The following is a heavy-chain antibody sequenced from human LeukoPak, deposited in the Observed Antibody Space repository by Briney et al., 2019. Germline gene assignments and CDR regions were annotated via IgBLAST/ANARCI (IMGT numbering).Heavy chain of an antibody. V-gene: IGHV4-61*02. Sequence: PSQTLSLTCTVSGGSISSGSYYWSWIRQPAGKGLEWIGRIYTSGSTKYNPSLKSRVTISVDTSKKQFSLKLSSVTAADTAVYYCARSAIGVMASQFGAFDIWGQGTMVTVSS. CDR3: ARSAIGVMASQFGAFDI. CDR1: GGSISSGSYY. J-gene: IGHJ3*02. D-gene: IGHD2-21*01. CDR2: IYTSGST.